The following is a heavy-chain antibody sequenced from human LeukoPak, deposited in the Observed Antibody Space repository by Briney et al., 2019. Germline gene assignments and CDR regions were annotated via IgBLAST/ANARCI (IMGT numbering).Heavy chain of an antibody. CDR1: GFTFSSYS. Sequence: GGSLRLSCAASGFTFSSYSMNWVRQAPGKGLEWVSSISSSSSYIYYADSVKGRFAISRDNAKNSLYLQMNSLRAEDTAVYYCARVTQWLGQLDVMDVWGKGTTVTVSS. D-gene: IGHD6-19*01. V-gene: IGHV3-21*01. CDR2: ISSSSSYI. J-gene: IGHJ6*03. CDR3: ARVTQWLGQLDVMDV.